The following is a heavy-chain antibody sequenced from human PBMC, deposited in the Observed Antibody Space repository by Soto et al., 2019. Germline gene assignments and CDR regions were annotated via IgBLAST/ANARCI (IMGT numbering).Heavy chain of an antibody. V-gene: IGHV1-3*01. Sequence: QVQLVQSGAEVKKPGASVKVSCRASGYTFTSYAMHWVRQAPGQRLEWMGWINAGNGNTKYSQKFQDRVTITRDTSASAAYMELSSLRSEDTAVYYCARVTNGVVVTAEGMDVWGQGTTVTVSS. J-gene: IGHJ6*02. D-gene: IGHD2-21*02. CDR2: INAGNGNT. CDR1: GYTFTSYA. CDR3: ARVTNGVVVTAEGMDV.